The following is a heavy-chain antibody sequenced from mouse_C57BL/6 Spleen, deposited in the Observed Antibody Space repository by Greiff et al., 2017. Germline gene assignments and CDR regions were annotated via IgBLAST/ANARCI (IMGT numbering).Heavy chain of an antibody. J-gene: IGHJ2*01. CDR2: IYPGSGST. CDR3: ARTYGSSEVDY. Sequence: QVQLQQPGAELVKPGASVKMSCKASGYTFTSYWITWVKQRPGQGLEWIGDIYPGSGSTNYNEKFKGKATLTVDTSSSTAYMQLSSLTSEDAAVYYWARTYGSSEVDYWGQGTTLTVSS. V-gene: IGHV1-55*01. CDR1: GYTFTSYW. D-gene: IGHD1-1*01.